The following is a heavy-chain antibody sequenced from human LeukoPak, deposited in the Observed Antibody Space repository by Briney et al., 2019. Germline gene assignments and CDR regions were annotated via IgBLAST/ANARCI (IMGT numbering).Heavy chain of an antibody. CDR2: INYSGST. J-gene: IGHJ4*02. D-gene: IGHD4-11*01. V-gene: IGHV4-59*08. CDR3: ARHTYSDYLVFNY. Sequence: PSETLSLTCTVSGGSISSYYWSWIRQPPGKGLEWIGYINYSGSTNYNPSLKSRVTISTDTSKNQFALRLSSVTAADTAVYYCARHTYSDYLVFNYWGQRTVVRVSS. CDR1: GGSISSYY.